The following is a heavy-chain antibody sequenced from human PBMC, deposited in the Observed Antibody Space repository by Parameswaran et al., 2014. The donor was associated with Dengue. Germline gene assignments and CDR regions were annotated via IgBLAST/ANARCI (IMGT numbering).Heavy chain of an antibody. CDR3: ARDLAAAVENWFDP. D-gene: IGHD6-13*01. Sequence: RWIRQPPGKGLEWIGRIYTSGSTNYNPSLKSRVTISVDTSKNQFSLKLSSVTAADTAVYYCARDLAAAVENWFDPWGQGTLVTVSS. CDR2: IYTSGST. J-gene: IGHJ5*02. V-gene: IGHV4-61*02.